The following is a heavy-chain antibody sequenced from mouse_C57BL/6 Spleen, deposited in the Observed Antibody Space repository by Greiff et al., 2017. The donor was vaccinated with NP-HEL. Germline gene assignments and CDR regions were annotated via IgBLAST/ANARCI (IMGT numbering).Heavy chain of an antibody. J-gene: IGHJ3*01. CDR3: ARDYYGNDGEVAWFAY. Sequence: QVQLQQPGAELVKPGASVKLSCKASGYTFTSYWMHWVKQRPGQGLEWIGMIHPNSGSTNYNEKFKSKATLTVDKSSSTAYMQLSSLTSEDSAVYYCARDYYGNDGEVAWFAYWGQGTLVTVSA. CDR2: IHPNSGST. D-gene: IGHD2-2*01. CDR1: GYTFTSYW. V-gene: IGHV1-64*01.